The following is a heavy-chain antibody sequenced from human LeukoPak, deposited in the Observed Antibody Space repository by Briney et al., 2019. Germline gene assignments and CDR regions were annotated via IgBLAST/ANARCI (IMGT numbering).Heavy chain of an antibody. Sequence: GESLKISCKGSGYSFTSYWISWVRQMPGKGLEWMGRIDPSDAYTNYSPSFQGHVTISTDKSISTAYLQWSSLKASDTAMYYCATSITVTGTDVNWFDPRGQGTLVTVSS. CDR2: IDPSDAYT. V-gene: IGHV5-10-1*01. CDR1: GYSFTSYW. CDR3: ATSITVTGTDVNWFDP. J-gene: IGHJ5*02. D-gene: IGHD4-11*01.